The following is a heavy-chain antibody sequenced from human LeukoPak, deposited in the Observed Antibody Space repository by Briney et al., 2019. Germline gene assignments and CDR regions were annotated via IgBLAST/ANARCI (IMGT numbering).Heavy chain of an antibody. CDR1: GFTFDDYA. CDR3: ARELGDYSDYGMDV. CDR2: ISWNSGSI. V-gene: IGHV3-9*01. Sequence: GGSLRLSCAASGFTFDDYAMHWVRQAPGKGLEWVSGISWNSGSIGYADSVKGRFTISRDNAKNSLYLQMNSLRAEDTAVYYCARELGDYSDYGMDVWGQGTTVTVSS. J-gene: IGHJ6*02. D-gene: IGHD4-17*01.